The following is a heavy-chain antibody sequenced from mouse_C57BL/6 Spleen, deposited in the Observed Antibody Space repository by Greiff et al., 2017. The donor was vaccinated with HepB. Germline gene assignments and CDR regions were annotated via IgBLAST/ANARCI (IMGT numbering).Heavy chain of an antibody. CDR1: GYTFTSYW. D-gene: IGHD2-5*01. CDR3: ASLYSIYGNYYAMDY. Sequence: QVQLQQSGAELVKPGASVKLSCKASGYTFTSYWMQWVKQRPGQGLEWIGEIDPSDSYTNYNQKFKGKATLTVDTSSSTAYMQLSSLTSEDSAVYYCASLYSIYGNYYAMDYWGQGTSVTVSS. CDR2: IDPSDSYT. J-gene: IGHJ4*01. V-gene: IGHV1-50*01.